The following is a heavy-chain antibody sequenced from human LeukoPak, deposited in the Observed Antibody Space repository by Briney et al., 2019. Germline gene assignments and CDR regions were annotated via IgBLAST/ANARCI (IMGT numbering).Heavy chain of an antibody. CDR3: ASGGIVVVPVATSNWFDP. Sequence: SETLSLTCAVYGGSFSGYYWSWIRQPPGKGLEWIGEINHSGSTNYNPSLKSRVTISVDTSKNQFSLKLSSVTAADTAVYYCASGGIVVVPVATSNWFDPWGQGTLVTVSS. D-gene: IGHD2-2*01. J-gene: IGHJ5*02. V-gene: IGHV4-34*01. CDR2: INHSGST. CDR1: GGSFSGYY.